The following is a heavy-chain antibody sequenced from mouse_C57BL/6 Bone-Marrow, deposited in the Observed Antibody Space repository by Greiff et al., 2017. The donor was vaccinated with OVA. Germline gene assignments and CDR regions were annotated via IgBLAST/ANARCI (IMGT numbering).Heavy chain of an antibody. CDR3: ARDKAYDYDEGGFDY. CDR1: GYTFTDYY. D-gene: IGHD2-4*01. CDR2: INPNTGGT. V-gene: IGHV1-26*01. J-gene: IGHJ2*01. Sequence: EVQLQQSGPELVKPGASVKISCKASGYTFTDYYMNWVKQSHGKSLEWIGDINPNTGGTSYNQKFKGKATLTVDKSSSTAYMELRSLTSEDSAVYYCARDKAYDYDEGGFDYWGQGTTLTVSS.